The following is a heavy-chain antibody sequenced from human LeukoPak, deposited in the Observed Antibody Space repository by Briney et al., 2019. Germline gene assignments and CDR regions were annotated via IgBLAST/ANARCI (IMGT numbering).Heavy chain of an antibody. CDR3: ARVRCSGGSCYSHFYYYGMDV. Sequence: ASVKVSCKASGYTFTSYGISWVRQAPGQGLEWMGWISAYNGNTNYAQKLQGRVTMTTDTSTSTAYMELRSLRSDDTAVYYCARVRCSGGSCYSHFYYYGMDVWGQGTTVTVSS. D-gene: IGHD2-15*01. CDR1: GYTFTSYG. CDR2: ISAYNGNT. V-gene: IGHV1-18*01. J-gene: IGHJ6*02.